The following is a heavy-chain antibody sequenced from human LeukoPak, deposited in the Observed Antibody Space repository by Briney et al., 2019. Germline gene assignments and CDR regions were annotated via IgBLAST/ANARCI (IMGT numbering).Heavy chain of an antibody. J-gene: IGHJ6*03. CDR1: GGSISSSSYY. V-gene: IGHV4-39*01. Sequence: PSETLSLTCTVSGGSISSSSYYWGWIRQPPGKGLEWIGSIYYSGSTYYNASHKSRVTISVDTSKNQFFLKLSSVTAADTAVYYCARHEGWTPYYYYMDVWGKGTTVTVSS. CDR3: ARHEGWTPYYYYMDV. D-gene: IGHD6-19*01. CDR2: IYYSGST.